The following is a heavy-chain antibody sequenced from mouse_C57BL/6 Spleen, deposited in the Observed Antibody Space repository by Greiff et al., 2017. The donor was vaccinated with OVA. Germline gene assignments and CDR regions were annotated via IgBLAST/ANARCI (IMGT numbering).Heavy chain of an antibody. D-gene: IGHD2-3*01. Sequence: EVKLVESGGGLVQPGGSLSLSCAASGFTFTDYYMSWVRQPPGKALEWLGFIRNKANGYTTEYSASVKGRFTISRDNSQSILYLQMNALRAEDSATYYCARSNDGSNWYFDVWGTGTTVTVSS. CDR1: GFTFTDYY. V-gene: IGHV7-3*01. CDR2: IRNKANGYTT. J-gene: IGHJ1*03. CDR3: ARSNDGSNWYFDV.